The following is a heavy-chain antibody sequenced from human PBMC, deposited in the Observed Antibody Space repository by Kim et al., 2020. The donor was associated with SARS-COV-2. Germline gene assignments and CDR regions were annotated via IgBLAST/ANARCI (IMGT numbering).Heavy chain of an antibody. CDR3: AREHSSGWNLGSRWFDP. Sequence: GGSLRLSCAASGFTVSSNYMSWVRQAPGKGLEWVSVIYSGGSTYYADSVKGRFTISRDNSKNTLYLQMNSLRAEDTAVYYCAREHSSGWNLGSRWFDPWGQGTLVTVSS. V-gene: IGHV3-53*01. D-gene: IGHD6-19*01. J-gene: IGHJ5*02. CDR1: GFTVSSNY. CDR2: IYSGGST.